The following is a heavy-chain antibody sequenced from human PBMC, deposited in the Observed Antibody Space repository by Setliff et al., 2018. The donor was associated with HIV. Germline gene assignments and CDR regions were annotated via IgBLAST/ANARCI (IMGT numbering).Heavy chain of an antibody. J-gene: IGHJ5*02. V-gene: IGHV3-23*01. Sequence: GGSLRLSCAASGFTFSNYDMTWVRQAPGKGLEWVSGVSGSGGFTSYADSVKGRFTISRHNSKNTLYLHMNSLRAEDTAVYYCAKDRGCSAWGQGTLVTVSS. D-gene: IGHD2-15*01. CDR1: GFTFSNYD. CDR2: VSGSGGFT. CDR3: AKDRGCSA.